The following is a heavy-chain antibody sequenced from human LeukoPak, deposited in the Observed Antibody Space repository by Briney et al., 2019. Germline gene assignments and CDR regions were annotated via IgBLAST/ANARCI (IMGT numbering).Heavy chain of an antibody. CDR1: GGSISNSSYY. D-gene: IGHD3-10*01. CDR2: IYYRGTT. V-gene: IGHV4-39*01. Sequence: SETLSLTCTVSGGSISNSSYYWGWIRQPPGKGLEWIGSIYYRGTTYYNPSLKSRVTISVDTSKNQFSLKLSSVTAADTAVYSCARSARGSGSYWYYFDYWGQGTLVTVSS. CDR3: ARSARGSGSYWYYFDY. J-gene: IGHJ4*02.